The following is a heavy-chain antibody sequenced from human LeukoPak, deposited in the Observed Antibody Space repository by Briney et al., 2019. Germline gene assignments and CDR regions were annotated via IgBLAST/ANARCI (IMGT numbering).Heavy chain of an antibody. CDR1: GYTFTGYF. J-gene: IGHJ4*02. CDR2: MNPNSGDT. V-gene: IGHV1-2*06. Sequence: ASVKVSCKASGYTFTGYFMHWVRQAPGQGHEWMGRMNPNSGDTNYAQNFQGRVTITRDTSISTAYMELSRLRSDDTAVYYCARDLSSTSNWELDYWGQGTLVTVSS. CDR3: ARDLSSTSNWELDY. D-gene: IGHD7-27*01.